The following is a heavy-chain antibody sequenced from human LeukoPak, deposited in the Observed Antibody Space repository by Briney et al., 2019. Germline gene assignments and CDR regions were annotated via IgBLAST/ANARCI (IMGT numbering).Heavy chain of an antibody. CDR3: ARGVTSGWYVIDY. Sequence: GASVKVSCKASGYTFTSYGISWVRQAPGQGLEWMAWISAYNGNTKYAEKFQDRITITTDTSTTTAYLEMTSLRSDDTAVYYCARGVTSGWYVIDYWGQGTLVTVSS. CDR2: ISAYNGNT. CDR1: GYTFTSYG. V-gene: IGHV1-18*01. J-gene: IGHJ4*02. D-gene: IGHD6-19*01.